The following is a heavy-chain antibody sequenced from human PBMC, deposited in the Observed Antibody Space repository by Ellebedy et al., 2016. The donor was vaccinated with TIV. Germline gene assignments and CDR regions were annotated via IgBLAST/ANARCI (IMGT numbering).Heavy chain of an antibody. CDR3: AKGRGGGSDTSAPRYYFDY. D-gene: IGHD3-22*01. J-gene: IGHJ4*02. V-gene: IGHV3-7*03. Sequence: GESLKISCAASGFTFSTYWMTWFRQAPGKGLEWVANIKQDGSEKYYVDSVEGRFIISRDNSKKTLYLQMNSLRAEDTAVYYCAKGRGGGSDTSAPRYYFDYWGLGTLVTVSS. CDR2: IKQDGSEK. CDR1: GFTFSTYW.